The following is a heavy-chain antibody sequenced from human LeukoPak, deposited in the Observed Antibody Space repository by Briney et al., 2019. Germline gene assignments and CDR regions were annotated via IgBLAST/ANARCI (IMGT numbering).Heavy chain of an antibody. CDR1: GGSISSSNW. CDR3: ARGPYSYDSSGAFDI. J-gene: IGHJ3*02. V-gene: IGHV4-4*02. Sequence: PSETLSLTCAVSGGSISSSNWWSWVRQPPGKGLQWIRETYHSGNTNYNPSLKSRVTISVDKSKNQFSLKLSSVTAADTAVYFCARGPYSYDSSGAFDIWGQGTMVTVSS. D-gene: IGHD3-22*01. CDR2: TYHSGNT.